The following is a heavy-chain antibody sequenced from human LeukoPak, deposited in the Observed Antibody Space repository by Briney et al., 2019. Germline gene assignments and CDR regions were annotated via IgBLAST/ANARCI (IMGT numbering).Heavy chain of an antibody. Sequence: PGGSLRLSCAASGFTFSSYSMNWVRQAPGKGLEWVSSISSSSTYIYYADSMKGRFTIARDNAKNSLYLQVNSLRAEDTAVYYCARDLFTFDYWGQGTLVTVSS. CDR2: ISSSSTYI. J-gene: IGHJ4*02. V-gene: IGHV3-21*06. CDR3: ARDLFTFDY. CDR1: GFTFSSYS.